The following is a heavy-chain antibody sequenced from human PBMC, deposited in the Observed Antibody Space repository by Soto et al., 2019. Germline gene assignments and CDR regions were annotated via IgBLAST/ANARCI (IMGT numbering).Heavy chain of an antibody. CDR3: ARGGSSVSMVRGVMDHDAVDL. Sequence: EVQLVESGGGLVQPGGSLRLSCAASGFTFSNYAMHWVRQAPGKGLEFVSGISSNGGSAYYANSVKGRFTSSRDDSKNTLYLQMGRLRAEDMAVYFCARGGSSVSMVRGVMDHDAVDLWGQGTMVTVSS. J-gene: IGHJ3*01. V-gene: IGHV3-64*01. D-gene: IGHD3-10*01. CDR1: GFTFSNYA. CDR2: ISSNGGSA.